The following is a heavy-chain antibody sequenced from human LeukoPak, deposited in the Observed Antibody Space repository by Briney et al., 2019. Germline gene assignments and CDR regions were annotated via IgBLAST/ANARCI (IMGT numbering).Heavy chain of an antibody. Sequence: GGSLRLSCAASGFNITKTYLMWARQAPGKRLEWVSVTYAGGASWYADSVKGRFTISRDNSKNTLYLQMNSLRAEDTAVYYCAKPAGSGSPIYYGMDVWGQGTTVTVSS. D-gene: IGHD3-10*01. CDR2: TYAGGAS. V-gene: IGHV3-53*05. CDR3: AKPAGSGSPIYYGMDV. J-gene: IGHJ6*02. CDR1: GFNITKTY.